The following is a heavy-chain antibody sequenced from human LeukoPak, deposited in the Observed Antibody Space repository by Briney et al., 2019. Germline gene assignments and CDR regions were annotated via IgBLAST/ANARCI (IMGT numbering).Heavy chain of an antibody. D-gene: IGHD6-13*01. CDR1: GGSINSYY. J-gene: IGHJ6*03. CDR3: ARRAAAVGTYYMDV. V-gene: IGHV4-59*01. Sequence: SETLSLTCTVSGGSINSYYWNWIRQPPGKGLGCIGYIYYSGGTNYNPSLKSRVPIAVDTSKNQFSLKLSSVTAADTAVYYCARRAAAVGTYYMDVWGKGTTVTASS. CDR2: IYYSGGT.